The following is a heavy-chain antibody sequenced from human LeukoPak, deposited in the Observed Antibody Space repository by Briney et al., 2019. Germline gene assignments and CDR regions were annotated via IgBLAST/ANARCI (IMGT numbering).Heavy chain of an antibody. CDR3: AKSLGPTKPFDF. V-gene: IGHV3-48*03. Sequence: GGSLRLSCVASGFVFNSYEMSWVRQAPGKGLEWLSYITGRGNTIYYADSVRGRFTISRDNAKLSLYLQMNTLRAEDTAIYYCAKSLGPTKPFDFWGKGTPVTVSS. CDR2: ITGRGNTI. J-gene: IGHJ4*02. CDR1: GFVFNSYE. D-gene: IGHD5-24*01.